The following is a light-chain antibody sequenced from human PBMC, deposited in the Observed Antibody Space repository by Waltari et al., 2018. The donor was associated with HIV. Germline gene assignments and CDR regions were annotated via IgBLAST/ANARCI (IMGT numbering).Light chain of an antibody. CDR2: DTW. V-gene: IGKV3-11*01. J-gene: IGKJ4*01. CDR1: QSVGTF. Sequence: EIVLTQSPVTLSLSLGERAPLSCRASQSVGTFLAWYQQKPGQAPRLLIYDTWKRASGIPARFSGTGSGTDYTLTISSLEPEDFAVYYCQQRSDWPLTFGGGTKVDI. CDR3: QQRSDWPLT.